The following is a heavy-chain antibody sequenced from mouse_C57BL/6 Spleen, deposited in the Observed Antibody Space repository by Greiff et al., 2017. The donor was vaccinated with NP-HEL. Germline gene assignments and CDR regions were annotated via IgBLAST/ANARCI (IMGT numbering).Heavy chain of an antibody. CDR3: ARSGGYGYDMDY. V-gene: IGHV14-2*01. Sequence: VQLKQSGAELVKPGASVKLSCTASGFNIKDYYMHWVKQRTEQGLAWIGRIDPEDGENKSAPKFQGKATITADTSSNTAYLQLSSLTPEDTAVYYCARSGGYGYDMDYWGQGTSVTVSS. D-gene: IGHD1-1*02. CDR1: GFNIKDYY. J-gene: IGHJ4*01. CDR2: IDPEDGEN.